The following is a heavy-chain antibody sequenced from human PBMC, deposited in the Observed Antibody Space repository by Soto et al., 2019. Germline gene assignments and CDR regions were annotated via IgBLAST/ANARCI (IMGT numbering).Heavy chain of an antibody. CDR2: INPNSGGT. D-gene: IGHD2-15*01. J-gene: IGHJ4*02. V-gene: IGHV1-2*02. Sequence: GASVKVSCKASGYTFTGYYMHWVRQAPGQGLEWMGWINPNSGGTNYAQSFQGRVTMTRDTSISTAYMELSRLRSDDTAVYYCAKDSGSGGSCFDYWXQGTLVTVSS. CDR3: AKDSGSGGSCFDY. CDR1: GYTFTGYY.